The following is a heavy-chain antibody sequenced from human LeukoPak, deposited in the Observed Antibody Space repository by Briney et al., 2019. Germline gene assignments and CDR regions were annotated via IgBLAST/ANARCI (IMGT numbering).Heavy chain of an antibody. D-gene: IGHD2-2*01. V-gene: IGHV3-48*01. CDR3: ARMDWDIVVVPAAFFDY. Sequence: GGSLRLSCAASGFTFSSYSMNWVRQAPGKGLEWVSYISSSSTIYYADSVKGRFTISRDNAKNSLYLQMNSLRAEDTAVYYCARMDWDIVVVPAAFFDYWGQGTLVTVSS. CDR2: ISSSSTI. J-gene: IGHJ4*02. CDR1: GFTFSSYS.